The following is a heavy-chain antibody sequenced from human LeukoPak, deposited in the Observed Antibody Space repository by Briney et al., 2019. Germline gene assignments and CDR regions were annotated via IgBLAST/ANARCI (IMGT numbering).Heavy chain of an antibody. Sequence: SETLSLTCAVYGGSFSGYSWSWIRQPPGKGLEWIGDINYDVSTNWIGDINYSVNTNYNPSLKSRVTISVDTSKNQFSLNLSSVTAADTAVYYCARGRKYSSSSHWYFDLWDRDTLVTVSS. CDR3: ARGRKYSSSSHWYFDL. V-gene: IGHV4-34*01. D-gene: IGHD6-6*01. J-gene: IGHJ2*01. CDR1: GGSFSGYS. CDR2: INYSVNT.